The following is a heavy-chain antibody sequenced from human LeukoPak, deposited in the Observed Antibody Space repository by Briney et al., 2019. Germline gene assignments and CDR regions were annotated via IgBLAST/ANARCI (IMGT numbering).Heavy chain of an antibody. V-gene: IGHV3-30*19. CDR3: ARDRSSSWPHYYYYMDV. CDR1: GFTFSSYG. CDR2: TWYDGSNK. D-gene: IGHD6-13*01. J-gene: IGHJ6*03. Sequence: PGGSLRLSCAASGFTFSSYGMHWVRQAPGKGLEWVAVTWYDGSNKYYADSVKGRFTISRDNSKNTLYLQMNSLRAEDTAVYYCARDRSSSWPHYYYYMDVWGKGATVTVSS.